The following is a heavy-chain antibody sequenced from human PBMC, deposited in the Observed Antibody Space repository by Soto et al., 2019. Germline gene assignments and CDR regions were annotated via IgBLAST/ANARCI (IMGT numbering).Heavy chain of an antibody. CDR2: IWYDGSNK. CDR1: GFTFSSYG. D-gene: IGHD6-6*01. V-gene: IGHV3-33*01. CDR3: ARERLAARPGPFDP. Sequence: PGGSLRLSCAASGFTFSSYGMHWVRQAPGKGLEWVAVIWYDGSNKYYADSVKGRFTISRDNSKNTLYPQMNSLRAEDTAVYYCARERLAARPGPFDPWGQGTLVTVSS. J-gene: IGHJ5*02.